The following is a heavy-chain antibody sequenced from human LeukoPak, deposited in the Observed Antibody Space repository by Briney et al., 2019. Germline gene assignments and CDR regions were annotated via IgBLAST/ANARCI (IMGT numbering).Heavy chain of an antibody. J-gene: IGHJ6*02. CDR1: GCSISSGGYY. CDR3: ARDYGHYDILTGYRPYGMDV. CDR2: IYYSGGT. D-gene: IGHD3-9*01. Sequence: SETLSLTCTVSGCSISSGGYYWSWMRQHPGKGLEWIGYIYYSGGTYYNPALKSRVTISVDTSKNQFSLKLSSVTAAGTAVYYCARDYGHYDILTGYRPYGMDVWGQGTTVTVSS. V-gene: IGHV4-31*03.